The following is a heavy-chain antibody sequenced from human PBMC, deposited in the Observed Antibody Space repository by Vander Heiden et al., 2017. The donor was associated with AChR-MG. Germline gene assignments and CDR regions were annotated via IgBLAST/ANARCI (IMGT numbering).Heavy chain of an antibody. Sequence: QVQLVESGGGVVQPGRSLSLSCAASGFTFSSYGMHWVRQAPGKGLEWVAVISYDGSNKYYADSVKGRFTISRDNSKNTLYLQMNSLRAEDTAVYYCAKRGKLRSYCSSTSCYLDYWGQGTLVTVSS. CDR2: ISYDGSNK. V-gene: IGHV3-30*18. D-gene: IGHD2-2*01. CDR1: GFTFSSYG. CDR3: AKRGKLRSYCSSTSCYLDY. J-gene: IGHJ4*02.